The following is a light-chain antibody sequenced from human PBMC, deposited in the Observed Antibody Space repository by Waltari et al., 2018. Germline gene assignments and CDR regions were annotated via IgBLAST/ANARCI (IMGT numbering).Light chain of an antibody. J-gene: IGKJ1*01. CDR1: KSVIHSSNTRSS. CDR3: RQYCSSPLT. CDR2: WAS. V-gene: IGKV4-1*01. Sequence: DIVMTQSPDSLAVSLGERATINCKSSKSVIHSSNTRSSLAWYQQKPGQPPKLLIYWASTRQPGVPDRFSGSGSGTDFTLTISTLQAEDVAVYDCRQYCSSPLTFGQGTKVDIK.